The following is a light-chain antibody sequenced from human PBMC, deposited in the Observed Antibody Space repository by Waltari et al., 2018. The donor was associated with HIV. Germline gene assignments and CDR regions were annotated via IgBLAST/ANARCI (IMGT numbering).Light chain of an antibody. Sequence: QSVLTQPPSASGTPGQRVTISCSGSSSNIGSNPINWYQQLPVTAPKLLIDSNNQWPSGVPDRFSGSKSGTSASLAISGLQSEDEADYYCAAWDDSLHGYVFGSGTKVTVL. J-gene: IGLJ1*01. CDR2: SNN. CDR3: AAWDDSLHGYV. V-gene: IGLV1-44*01. CDR1: SSNIGSNP.